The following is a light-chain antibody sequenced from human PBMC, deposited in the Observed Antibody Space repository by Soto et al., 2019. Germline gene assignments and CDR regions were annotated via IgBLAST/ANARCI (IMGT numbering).Light chain of an antibody. CDR3: QQRSDWPIT. CDR1: QSVASY. J-gene: IGKJ5*01. Sequence: EIVLTQSPATLSLSPGERATLSCRASQSVASYLAWYQQKPGQAPSLLIYGASNRATGIPARFSGSGSGTDFTLTINRLEPEDFAVYYCQQRSDWPITFGQGTRLEIK. V-gene: IGKV3-11*01. CDR2: GAS.